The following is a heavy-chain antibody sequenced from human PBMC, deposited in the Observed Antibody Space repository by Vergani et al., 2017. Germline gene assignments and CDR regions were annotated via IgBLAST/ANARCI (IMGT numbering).Heavy chain of an antibody. CDR1: GGSMKSNDYY. Sequence: QVLLQESGPGLVKPSQTLSLTCIVSGGSMKSNDYYWTWIRQHPVKGLEWIWSIYYTGGTYNKPSLKSRVTTSIDTSKNPFSLKLNSVTAADTAVYYCARARWEVPTAIKYAFDIWGQGTSVTVAS. CDR2: IYYTGGT. J-gene: IGHJ3*02. CDR3: ARARWEVPTAIKYAFDI. V-gene: IGHV4-31*02. D-gene: IGHD1-26*01.